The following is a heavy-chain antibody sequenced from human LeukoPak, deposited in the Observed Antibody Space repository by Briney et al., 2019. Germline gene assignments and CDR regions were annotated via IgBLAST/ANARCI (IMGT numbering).Heavy chain of an antibody. CDR3: ARVTRWAGLDF. CDR1: GGSISSGDKY. V-gene: IGHV4-30-4*01. CDR2: IYYSGST. Sequence: SETLPLTCNVSGGSISSGDKYWSWIRQPPGKGLEWIGYIYYSGSTYYNPSLKSRLTISVDTSENQFSLHLTSVTAADTAVYFCARVTRWAGLDFWGQGTLVTVSS. J-gene: IGHJ4*02. D-gene: IGHD2-21*02.